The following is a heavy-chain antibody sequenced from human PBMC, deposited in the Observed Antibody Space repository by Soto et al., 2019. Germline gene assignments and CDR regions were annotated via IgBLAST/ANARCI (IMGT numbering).Heavy chain of an antibody. CDR2: IYYSGST. CDR3: ARVPSP. V-gene: IGHV4-30-2*01. CDR1: GGSISGGGYS. Sequence: QLQLQESGSGLVKPSQTLSLTCAVSGGSISGGGYSWSWIRQPPGNGVEWIGYIYYSGSTYNNPSLKCRVTISVDRSRNQFSLKLSYVSAADTAVYYCARVPSPWGQGTLVTVSS. J-gene: IGHJ5*02.